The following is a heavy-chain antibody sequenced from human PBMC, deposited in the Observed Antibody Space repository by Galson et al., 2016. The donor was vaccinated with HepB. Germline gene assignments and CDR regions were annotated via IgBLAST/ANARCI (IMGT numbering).Heavy chain of an antibody. J-gene: IGHJ3*02. D-gene: IGHD4-23*01. V-gene: IGHV3-53*01. CDR1: GLSVSSNY. CDR3: ARDPPVGTAGGLDI. Sequence: SLRLSCAASGLSVSSNYMSWVRQAPGKGLEWVSVMYMDGKPYYAGSVKGRFTLSRDKSHNTVYLQMNSLRAEDTAIYYCARDPPVGTAGGLDIWGQGTMVSVSS. CDR2: MYMDGKP.